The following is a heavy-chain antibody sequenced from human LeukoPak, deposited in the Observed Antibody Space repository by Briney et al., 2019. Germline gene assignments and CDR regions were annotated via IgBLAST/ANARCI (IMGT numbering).Heavy chain of an antibody. V-gene: IGHV3-7*05. D-gene: IGHD5-24*01. J-gene: IGHJ4*02. CDR3: AREGREGYNYPGLDF. CDR1: GFSFGSYW. CDR2: MKHDGIEK. Sequence: PGGSLRLSCVASGFSFGSYWMAWVRQAPGKGLEWVANMKHDGIEKYHVDSVKGRFTISRDNTKNSLYLHMSSLRVEDPAVYYCAREGREGYNYPGLDFWGQGILVTVSS.